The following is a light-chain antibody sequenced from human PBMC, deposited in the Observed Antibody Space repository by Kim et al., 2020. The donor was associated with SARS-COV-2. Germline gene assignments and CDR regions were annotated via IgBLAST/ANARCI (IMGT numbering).Light chain of an antibody. J-gene: IGKJ1*01. CDR1: QGVSGN. CDR2: GAS. Sequence: EVVMTQSPATLSVSPGDTATLSCRASQGVSGNLAWYQQKRGQAPRLLLYGASTRATAGPARFSGGGSETEFTLTISSLQSEDFAVYCCQQYNTWPPTFGQGTKVDIK. V-gene: IGKV3-15*01. CDR3: QQYNTWPPT.